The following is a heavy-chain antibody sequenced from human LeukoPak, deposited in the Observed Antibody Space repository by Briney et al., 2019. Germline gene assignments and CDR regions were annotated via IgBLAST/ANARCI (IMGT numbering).Heavy chain of an antibody. Sequence: SVKVSCKASGGTFSSYAISWVRQAPGQGLEWMGGIIPIFGTANYAQKFQGRVTITTDESTSTAYMELSSLRSEDTAVYYCARALFGASTSFDYWGQGTLVTVSS. V-gene: IGHV1-69*05. J-gene: IGHJ4*02. CDR3: ARALFGASTSFDY. D-gene: IGHD3-3*01. CDR2: IIPIFGTA. CDR1: GGTFSSYA.